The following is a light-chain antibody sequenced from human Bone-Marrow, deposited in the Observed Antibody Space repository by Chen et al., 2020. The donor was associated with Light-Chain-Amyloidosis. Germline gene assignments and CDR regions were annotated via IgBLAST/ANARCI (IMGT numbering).Light chain of an antibody. J-gene: IGLJ3*02. CDR1: NIGSTS. V-gene: IGLV3-21*02. CDR2: DDS. CDR3: QVWDRSSDRPV. Sequence: SYVLTQPSSVSVAPGQTAPIACGGNNIGSTSVHWYQQTPGQAPLLVVYDDSDRPSGIPERLSASNSGNTATLTISRGEAGDEADYDCQVWDRSSDRPVFGGGTKLTVL.